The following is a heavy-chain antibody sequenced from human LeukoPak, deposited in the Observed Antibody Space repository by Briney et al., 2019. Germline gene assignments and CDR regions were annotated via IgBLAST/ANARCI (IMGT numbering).Heavy chain of an antibody. V-gene: IGHV3-21*01. D-gene: IGHD6-6*01. CDR1: GFTFSSYS. CDR2: ISSSSSYI. Sequence: GGSLRLSCAASGFTFSSYSMNWVRQTPGKGLEWVSSISSSSSYIYYADSVKGRFTISRDNAKNSLYLQMNSLRAEDTAVYYCARDLWEYSSLATLPYWYFDLWGRGTLVTVSS. J-gene: IGHJ2*01. CDR3: ARDLWEYSSLATLPYWYFDL.